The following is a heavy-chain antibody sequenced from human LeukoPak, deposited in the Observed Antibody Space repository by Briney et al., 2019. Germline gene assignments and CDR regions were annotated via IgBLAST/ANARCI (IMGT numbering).Heavy chain of an antibody. CDR2: IYYSGSA. Sequence: SETLSFTCSVSGGPISSTSYYLGWIRQPPGKGLEWIGSIYYSGSAYYNPSLKSRFTISVDTSKSQFSLKVNSVTAANTAVYNCGRHDSGMSRVDFWGRGTLVTVSS. CDR1: GGPISSTSYY. J-gene: IGHJ4*02. CDR3: GRHDSGMSRVDF. V-gene: IGHV4-39*01. D-gene: IGHD3-10*01.